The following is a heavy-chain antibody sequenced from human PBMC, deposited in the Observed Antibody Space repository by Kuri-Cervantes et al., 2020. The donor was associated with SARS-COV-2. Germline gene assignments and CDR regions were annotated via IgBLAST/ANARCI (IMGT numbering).Heavy chain of an antibody. Sequence: SETLSLTCPVSGGSISSSSYYWGWIRQPPGKGLEWIGSIYYSGSTYYNPSLKSRVTISVDTSKNQFSLKLSSVTAADTAVYYCARLEIPLVAAAYAYWGQGTLVTVSS. CDR2: IYYSGST. D-gene: IGHD6-13*01. CDR1: GGSISSSSYY. J-gene: IGHJ4*02. V-gene: IGHV4-39*01. CDR3: ARLEIPLVAAAYAY.